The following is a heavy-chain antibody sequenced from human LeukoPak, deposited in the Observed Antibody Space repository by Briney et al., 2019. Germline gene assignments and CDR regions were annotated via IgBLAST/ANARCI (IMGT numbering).Heavy chain of an antibody. V-gene: IGHV1-69*13. D-gene: IGHD3-10*01. CDR3: ARDSSGSGSYYNPGRGYRFDP. CDR2: IIPIFGTA. J-gene: IGHJ5*02. Sequence: ASVKVSCKASGGTFSSYAISWVRQAPGQGLEWMGGIIPIFGTANYAQKFQGRVTITADESTSTAYMELSSLRSEDTAVYYCARDSSGSGSYYNPGRGYRFDPWGQGTLVTVSS. CDR1: GGTFSSYA.